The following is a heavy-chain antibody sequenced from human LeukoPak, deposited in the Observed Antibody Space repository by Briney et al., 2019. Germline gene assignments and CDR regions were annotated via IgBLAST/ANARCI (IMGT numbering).Heavy chain of an antibody. J-gene: IGHJ5*02. CDR2: IIPIFGTA. D-gene: IGHD3-10*01. CDR1: GGTFSNYA. V-gene: IGHV1-69*06. CDR3: ARDLVYYYGSGSYCRFDP. Sequence: GASVKVSCKASGGTFSNYAISWARQAPGQGLEWMGGIIPIFGTANYAQKFRGRVTITADKSTRTAYMELSSLRSEDTAVYYCARDLVYYYGSGSYCRFDPWGQGTLVTVSS.